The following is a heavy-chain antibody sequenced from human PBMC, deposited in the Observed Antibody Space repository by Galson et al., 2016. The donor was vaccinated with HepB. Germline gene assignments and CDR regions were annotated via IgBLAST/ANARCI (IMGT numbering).Heavy chain of an antibody. J-gene: IGHJ5*02. V-gene: IGHV3-30-3*01. CDR1: GFSFSNYA. D-gene: IGHD2-15*01. CDR3: VRERGSVWGYCSGGSCFSPNCFDP. Sequence: SLRLSCAASGFSFSNYAMHWVRQAPGKGLQWVAVISYDGSNKYYADSVKGRFTISRDDSKNTRYLQMNSLRAEDTALYYCVRERGSVWGYCSGGSCFSPNCFDPWGQGTLVTVSS. CDR2: ISYDGSNK.